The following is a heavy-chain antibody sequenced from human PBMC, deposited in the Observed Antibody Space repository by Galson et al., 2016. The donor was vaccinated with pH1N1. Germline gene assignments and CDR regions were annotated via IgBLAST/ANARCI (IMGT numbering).Heavy chain of an antibody. CDR1: GDSVSSNSAT. J-gene: IGHJ3*02. CDR2: TYYRSKWYN. V-gene: IGHV6-1*01. CDR3: ARGVIDYDFWSGYQDHAAFDI. D-gene: IGHD3-3*01. Sequence: AISGDSVSSNSATWNWIRQSPSRGLEWLGRTYYRSKWYNDYAESVKSRIIIGPDTSKNQLSLQLNSVTPADTAVYYCARGVIDYDFWSGYQDHAAFDIWGQGTMVIVSS.